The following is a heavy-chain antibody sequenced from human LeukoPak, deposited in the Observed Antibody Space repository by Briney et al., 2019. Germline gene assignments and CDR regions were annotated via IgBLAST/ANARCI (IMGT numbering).Heavy chain of an antibody. V-gene: IGHV1-2*02. CDR2: INTNSGGT. D-gene: IGHD1-26*01. CDR3: ARNLVGPTDVDY. J-gene: IGHJ4*02. CDR1: GYTFTDYY. Sequence: ASVKVSCKTSGYTFTDYYIHWVRQVPGQGLEWMGWINTNSGGTNYAQKFQGRVTMTRDTSISTAYMDLSSLTSDDTAVYYCARNLVGPTDVDYWGQGTPVTVSA.